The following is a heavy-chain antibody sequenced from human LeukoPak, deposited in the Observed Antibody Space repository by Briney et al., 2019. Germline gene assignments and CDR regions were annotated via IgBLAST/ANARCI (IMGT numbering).Heavy chain of an antibody. CDR3: ARAGGSYNYFDY. J-gene: IGHJ4*02. Sequence: ASVKVSCKASGGTFSSYAISWVRQAPGQGLEWMGRIIPIFGTANYAQKFQGRVTITTDESTSTAYMELSSLRSEDTAVYYCARAGGSYNYFDYGGRGTLVTVSS. V-gene: IGHV1-69*05. D-gene: IGHD1-26*01. CDR1: GGTFSSYA. CDR2: IIPIFGTA.